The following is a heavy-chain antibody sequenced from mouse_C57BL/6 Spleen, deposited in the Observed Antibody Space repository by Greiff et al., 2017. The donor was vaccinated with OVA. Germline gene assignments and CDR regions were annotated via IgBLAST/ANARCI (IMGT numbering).Heavy chain of an antibody. CDR1: GYTFTSYW. D-gene: IGHD1-1*01. V-gene: IGHV1-5*01. J-gene: IGHJ2*01. CDR3: TSPYDSSPYYFDY. CDR2: IYPGNSDT. Sequence: EVQLQQSGTVLARPGASVKMSCKTSGYTFTSYWMHWVKQRPGQGLEWIGAIYPGNSDTSYNQKFKGKAKLTAVTSASTAYMELSSLTNEDSAVYYCTSPYDSSPYYFDYWGQGTTLTVSS.